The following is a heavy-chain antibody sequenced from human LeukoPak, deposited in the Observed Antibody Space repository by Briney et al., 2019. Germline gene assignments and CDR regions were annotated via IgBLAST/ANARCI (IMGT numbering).Heavy chain of an antibody. CDR1: GFTFSDYY. CDR2: ISSGGRTI. Sequence: PGGSLRLSCAASGFTFSDYYMSWIRQAPGKGLEWVSYISSGGRTIYYADSVKGRFTMSRDNAKNSLYLQMNSLRAEDTAVYYCARPMVAAITPDTFDIWGQGTMVTVSS. D-gene: IGHD2-15*01. V-gene: IGHV3-11*04. J-gene: IGHJ3*02. CDR3: ARPMVAAITPDTFDI.